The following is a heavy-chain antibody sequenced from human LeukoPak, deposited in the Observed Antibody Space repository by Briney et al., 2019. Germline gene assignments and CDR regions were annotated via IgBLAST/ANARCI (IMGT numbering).Heavy chain of an antibody. CDR2: ISYDGINK. D-gene: IGHD1-7*01. J-gene: IGHJ4*02. CDR3: ASSERETTLRD. Sequence: GGSLRLSCAASGFTFSRNAMHWVRQAPGKGLEWVAVISYDGINKYYADSVKGRFTMSRDNSKNTLYLQMNSLRAEDTAVYYCASSERETTLRDWGQGTLVTVSS. V-gene: IGHV3-30-3*01. CDR1: GFTFSRNA.